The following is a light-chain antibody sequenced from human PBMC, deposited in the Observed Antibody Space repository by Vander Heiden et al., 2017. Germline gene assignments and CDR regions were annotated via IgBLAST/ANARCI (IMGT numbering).Light chain of an antibody. V-gene: IGLV2-23*02. CDR1: SSDVGSYNL. CDR3: CSYAGSSAWV. Sequence: HSALTQPASVSGSPGQSITISCTGTSSDVGSYNLVAWYQQQPGKAPKLMIYEVSKRPSGVSNRFSGSKSGNTASLTIAGLQAEDEADYYCCSYAGSSAWVFGGGTKLTVL. CDR2: EVS. J-gene: IGLJ3*02.